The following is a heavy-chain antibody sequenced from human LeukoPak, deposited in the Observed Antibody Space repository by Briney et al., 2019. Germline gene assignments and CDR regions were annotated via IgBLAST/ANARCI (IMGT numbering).Heavy chain of an antibody. Sequence: PGGSLRLSCATSGFPFSSYRMNWVRQAPGKGLEWVSFISTGSNYIYYAASVKGRFTIARDDAKNSLYLQMNSLRAEDTAVYYCARDPGDYYYPHYFDYWGQGTLVTVSS. CDR1: GFPFSSYR. CDR3: ARDPGDYYYPHYFDY. J-gene: IGHJ4*02. CDR2: ISTGSNYI. V-gene: IGHV3-21*01. D-gene: IGHD3-10*01.